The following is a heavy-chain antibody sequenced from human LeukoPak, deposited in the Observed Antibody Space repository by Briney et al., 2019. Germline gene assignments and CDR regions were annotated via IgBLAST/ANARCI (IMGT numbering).Heavy chain of an antibody. Sequence: GGSLRLSCAASGFTFSSYAMSWVRQAPGKGLEWVSSISAGGGSTYYADSVKGRFTISRDNSKNTLYLQMNSLRAEDTAEYHCAKAVAGTGYHYYYMDVWGKGTTVTVSS. D-gene: IGHD6-19*01. V-gene: IGHV3-23*01. CDR3: AKAVAGTGYHYYYMDV. CDR2: ISAGGGST. J-gene: IGHJ6*03. CDR1: GFTFSSYA.